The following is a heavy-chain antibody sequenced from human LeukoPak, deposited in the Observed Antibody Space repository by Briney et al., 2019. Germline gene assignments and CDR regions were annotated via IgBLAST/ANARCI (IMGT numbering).Heavy chain of an antibody. D-gene: IGHD3-10*01. V-gene: IGHV4-34*01. CDR3: ARASGYYGSGSYYILYYGMDV. Sequence: GSLRLSCAASGFTFSNYAMHWVRQPPGKGLEWIGEINHSGSTNYNPSLKSRVTISVDTSKNQFSLKLSSVTAADTAVYYCARASGYYGSGSYYILYYGMDVWGQGTTVTVSS. J-gene: IGHJ6*02. CDR1: GFTFSNYA. CDR2: INHSGST.